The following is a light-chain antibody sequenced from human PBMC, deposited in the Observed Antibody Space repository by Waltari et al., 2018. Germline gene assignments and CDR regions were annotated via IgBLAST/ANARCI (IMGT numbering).Light chain of an antibody. CDR1: QNIDRY. J-gene: IGKJ4*01. Sequence: DIQMTQSPSSLSASVGDRVTITCRTSQNIDRYLNWYQHKPGKAPKLLIFGASNLQSGVPSRFSGSGSGTDVTLTISTLQPDDFATYYCQQSFSPAGVFGGGTKVEI. CDR2: GAS. CDR3: QQSFSPAGV. V-gene: IGKV1-39*01.